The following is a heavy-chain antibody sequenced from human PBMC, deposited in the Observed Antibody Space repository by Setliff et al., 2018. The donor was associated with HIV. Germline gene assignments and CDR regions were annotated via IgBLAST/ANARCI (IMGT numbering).Heavy chain of an antibody. V-gene: IGHV4-39*01. CDR1: GDSINSANSY. CDR2: VYNTGRI. D-gene: IGHD3-10*01. Sequence: NPSETLSLTCAVYGDSINSANSYWGWIRQPPGKGLEWVATVYNTGRIFYNPSLQSRFTISIDTSRHQFSLKVTSVTAADTAVYYCARHTTWFSGYFDNWGQGALVTVSS. J-gene: IGHJ4*02. CDR3: ARHTTWFSGYFDN.